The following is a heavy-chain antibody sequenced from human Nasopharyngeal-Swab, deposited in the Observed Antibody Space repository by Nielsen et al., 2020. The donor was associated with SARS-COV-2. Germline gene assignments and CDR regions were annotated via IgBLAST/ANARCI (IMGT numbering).Heavy chain of an antibody. CDR1: GFTFSSYD. V-gene: IGHV3-13*04. CDR2: IGTAGDT. J-gene: IGHJ3*02. CDR3: ARDKGADAFDI. Sequence: GESLKISCAASGFTFSSYDMHWVRQAKGKGLEWFSTIGTAGDTYYPGSVKGRFTISRENAKSSLYLQMNSLRAGDTAVYYCARDKGADAFDIWGQGTMVTVSS.